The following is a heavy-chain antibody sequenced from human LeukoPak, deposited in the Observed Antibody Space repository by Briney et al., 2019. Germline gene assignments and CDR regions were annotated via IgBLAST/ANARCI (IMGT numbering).Heavy chain of an antibody. CDR3: ARDRPNVDSTGYYSRHDAFDI. Sequence: PSETLSLTCAVYGGSFSGYYWSWIRQPPGKGLEWIGEINHSGSTNYNPSLKSRVTISVDTSKNQFSLKLSSVTAADTAMYYCARDRPNVDSTGYYSRHDAFDIWGQGTIVTVSS. CDR1: GGSFSGYY. V-gene: IGHV4-34*01. CDR2: INHSGST. D-gene: IGHD3-22*01. J-gene: IGHJ3*02.